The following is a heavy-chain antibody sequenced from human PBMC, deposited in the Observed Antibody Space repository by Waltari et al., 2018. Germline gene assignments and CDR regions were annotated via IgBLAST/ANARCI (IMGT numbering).Heavy chain of an antibody. CDR3: ARGLAARKYYYYYYMDV. CDR2: IIPIFGTA. V-gene: IGHV1-69*01. CDR1: GGTFSSYA. D-gene: IGHD6-6*01. Sequence: QVQLVQSGAEVKKPGSSVKVSCKASGGTFSSYAISWVRQAPGQGLEWMGGIIPIFGTANYAQKFEGRGTITADESTSTAYMELSSLRSEDTAVYYCARGLAARKYYYYYYMDVWGKGTTVTVSS. J-gene: IGHJ6*03.